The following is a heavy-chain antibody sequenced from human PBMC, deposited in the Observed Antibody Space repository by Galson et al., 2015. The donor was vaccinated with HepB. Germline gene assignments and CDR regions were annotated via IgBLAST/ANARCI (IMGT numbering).Heavy chain of an antibody. CDR3: ARLNDYGGNSGDAFDS. D-gene: IGHD4-23*01. V-gene: IGHV5-51*03. J-gene: IGHJ3*01. CDR1: GYSFTSYW. Sequence: QSGAEVKKPGESLKISCKGSGYSFTSYWIGWVRQMPGKGLEWMGIIYPGDSDTRYSPSFQGQVTISADKSISTAYLQWSSLKASDTAMYYCARLNDYGGNSGDAFDSWGQGTMVTVSS. CDR2: IYPGDSDT.